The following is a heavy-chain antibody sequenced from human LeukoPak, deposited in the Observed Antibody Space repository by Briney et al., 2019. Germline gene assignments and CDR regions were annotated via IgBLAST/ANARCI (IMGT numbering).Heavy chain of an antibody. CDR1: GFTFSDYY. J-gene: IGHJ5*02. CDR3: ARAGVSSAGSKIYNWFDP. V-gene: IGHV3-11*01. Sequence: PGGSLRLSCAASGFTFSDYYMSWIRQAPGKGLEWVSYISSSGSTIYYADSVKGRFTISRDNAKNSLYLQMNSLRAEDTAVYYCARAGVSSAGSKIYNWFDPWGQGTLVTVSS. D-gene: IGHD6-13*01. CDR2: ISSSGSTI.